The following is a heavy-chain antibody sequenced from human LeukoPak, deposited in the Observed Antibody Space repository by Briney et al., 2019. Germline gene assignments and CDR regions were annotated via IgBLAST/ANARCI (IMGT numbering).Heavy chain of an antibody. CDR1: GFTFSSYW. J-gene: IGHJ4*02. D-gene: IGHD4-23*01. CDR3: ARGRPHGNDY. Sequence: GGSLRLSCAASGFTFSSYWMNWVRQVPGKGLVWVSRIASDGSSTTYADSVKGRFSIFRDNAKNTLYLQMSSLRVEDTAVYYCARGRPHGNDYWGQGTLVTVSS. CDR2: IASDGSST. V-gene: IGHV3-74*01.